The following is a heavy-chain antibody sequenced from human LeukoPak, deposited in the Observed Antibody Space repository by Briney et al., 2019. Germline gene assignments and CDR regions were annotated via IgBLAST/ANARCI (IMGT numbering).Heavy chain of an antibody. D-gene: IGHD3-16*01. CDR2: IYPGDSDT. CDR1: GYSFTSYW. Sequence: GESLKISCKGSGYSFTSYWIGWVRQMPGKGLEWMGIIYPGDSDTRYSPSFQGQVTISADKSISTAYLQWSSLKASDTAMYYCARRGGGAAVVGGIFDYWGQGTLVTVSS. CDR3: ARRGGGAAVVGGIFDY. J-gene: IGHJ4*02. V-gene: IGHV5-51*01.